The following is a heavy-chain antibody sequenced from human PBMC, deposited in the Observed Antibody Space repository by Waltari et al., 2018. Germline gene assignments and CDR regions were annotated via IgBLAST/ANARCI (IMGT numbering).Heavy chain of an antibody. CDR3: ATLAVAGTGGAFDI. V-gene: IGHV1-69*14. Sequence: QVQLVQSGAEVKKPGSSVKVSCKASGGTFSSYAISWVRQAPGQGLEWMGGIIPIFGTANYAQKFQGRVTITADKSTSTAYMELSSLRSEDTAVYYCATLAVAGTGGAFDIWGQGTMVTVSS. D-gene: IGHD6-19*01. CDR2: IIPIFGTA. CDR1: GGTFSSYA. J-gene: IGHJ3*02.